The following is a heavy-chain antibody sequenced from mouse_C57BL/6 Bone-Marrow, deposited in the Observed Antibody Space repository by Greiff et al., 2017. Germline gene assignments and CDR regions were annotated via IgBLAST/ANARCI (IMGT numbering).Heavy chain of an antibody. Sequence: QVQLQQSGAELVRPGASVKLSCKASGYAFTNYWMHWVKQRPGQGLAWIGWINPGSGGTNYNEKFKGKATLTADKSSSTAYMQLSSLTSEDSAVYFCARSKNLDSWFADWGQGTLVTVSA. CDR1: GYAFTNYW. CDR3: ARSKNLDSWFAD. CDR2: INPGSGGT. J-gene: IGHJ3*01. V-gene: IGHV1-54*01.